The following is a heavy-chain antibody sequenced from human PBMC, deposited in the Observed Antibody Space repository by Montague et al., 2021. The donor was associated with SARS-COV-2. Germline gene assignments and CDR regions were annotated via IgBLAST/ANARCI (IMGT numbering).Heavy chain of an antibody. D-gene: IGHD4-17*01. Sequence: GGTQYNPSLKSRVNISVDASIAQFSLKMNSVTAADTAVYFCARLYGSSFDYWGQGTLVTVSS. V-gene: IGHV4-39*01. CDR3: ARLYGSSFDY. CDR2: GGT. J-gene: IGHJ4*02.